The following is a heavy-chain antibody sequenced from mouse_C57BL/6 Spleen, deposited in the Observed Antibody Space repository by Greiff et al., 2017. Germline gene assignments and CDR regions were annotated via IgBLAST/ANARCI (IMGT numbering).Heavy chain of an antibody. Sequence: QVQLQQPGAELVKPGASVKMSCTASGYTFTSYWITWVKQRPGQGLEWIGDIYPGSGSTNYNEKFKSKATLTVDTSSSTAYMQLSSLTSEDSAVYYCAREGTTVVEGAMDYWGQGTSVTVSA. CDR3: AREGTTVVEGAMDY. D-gene: IGHD1-1*01. J-gene: IGHJ4*01. CDR1: GYTFTSYW. CDR2: IYPGSGST. V-gene: IGHV1-55*01.